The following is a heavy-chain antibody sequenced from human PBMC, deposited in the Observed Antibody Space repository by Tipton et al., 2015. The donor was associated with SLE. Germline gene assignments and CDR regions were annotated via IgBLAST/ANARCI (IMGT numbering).Heavy chain of an antibody. CDR2: IDPDGRIT. CDR1: GFTFSNSW. V-gene: IGHV3-74*02. CDR3: ASLAGMVDAPYYAMSD. D-gene: IGHD2-8*01. J-gene: IGHJ6*02. Sequence: VQLVQSGGGLVQPGGSLKLSCAASGFTFSNSWMQWVRQAPGRGLVWVSRIDPDGRITDYADSVKGRFTISRDSAKNSVYLQMNSLRAADTATYYCASLAGMVDAPYYAMSDWGQRTTVTVSS.